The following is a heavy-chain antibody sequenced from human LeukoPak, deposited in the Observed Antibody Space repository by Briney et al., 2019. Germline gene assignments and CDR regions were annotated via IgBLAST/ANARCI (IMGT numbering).Heavy chain of an antibody. V-gene: IGHV3-7*01. CDR1: GFTFSNYW. J-gene: IGHJ4*02. Sequence: GDSLRLSCAASGFTFSNYWMSWVRQAPGKGLEWVANIKQDGSDKYYVDSVKGRFTISRDNAKNSLYLQMNSLRAEDTAVYYCARDAEFSTITFGDYWGQGTLVTVSS. CDR3: ARDAEFSTITFGDY. CDR2: IKQDGSDK. D-gene: IGHD3-16*01.